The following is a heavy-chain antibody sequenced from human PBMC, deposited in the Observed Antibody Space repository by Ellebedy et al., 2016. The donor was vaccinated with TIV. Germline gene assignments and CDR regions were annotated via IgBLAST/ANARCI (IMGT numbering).Heavy chain of an antibody. Sequence: GESLKISCAASGFAVNGYYITWVRQAPGKGLDWVSVIFTSDVTSYTDSVRGRFTISRDNSKNTLYLQMNSLRAEDTAVYYCARDGYGDYVPFMDYWGQGTLVTVSS. V-gene: IGHV3-53*01. CDR1: GFAVNGYY. J-gene: IGHJ4*02. CDR3: ARDGYGDYVPFMDY. D-gene: IGHD4-17*01. CDR2: IFTSDVT.